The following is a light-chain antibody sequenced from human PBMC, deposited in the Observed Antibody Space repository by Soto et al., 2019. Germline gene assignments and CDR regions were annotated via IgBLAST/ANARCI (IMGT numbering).Light chain of an antibody. CDR2: DNS. J-gene: IGLJ2*01. CDR3: GTWDSSLGAVV. CDR1: SSNIGSNY. Sequence: QSVLTQPPSVSAAPGQKVIISCSGGSSNIGSNYVSSYQQLPGTAPKLLIYDNSKRPSGVPDRFSGSKSGTSATLGITGLQTGDEADYYCGTWDSSLGAVVFGGGTKLTVL. V-gene: IGLV1-51*01.